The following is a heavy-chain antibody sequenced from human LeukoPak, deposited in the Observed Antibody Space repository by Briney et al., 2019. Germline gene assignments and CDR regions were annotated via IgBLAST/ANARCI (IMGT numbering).Heavy chain of an antibody. CDR1: GGSISSSSYS. D-gene: IGHD5-12*01. J-gene: IGHJ4*02. V-gene: IGHV4-30-2*01. CDR3: ARGSTSGVATSFDY. Sequence: SPSETLSLTCTVSGGSISSSSYSWSWIRQPPGQGLEWIGYIYRSGSTYYKSSLRSRVTISVDRSKNQFSLKLNSVTAADTAVYYCARGSTSGVATSFDYWGQGTLVTVSS. CDR2: IYRSGST.